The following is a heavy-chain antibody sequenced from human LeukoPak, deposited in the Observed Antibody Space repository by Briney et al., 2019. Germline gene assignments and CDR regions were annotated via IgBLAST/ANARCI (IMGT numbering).Heavy chain of an antibody. CDR1: GFTFSSYS. D-gene: IGHD2-21*02. Sequence: PGGSLRLSCAASGFTFSSYSMNWVRQAPGKGLEWVSSISSSSSYIYYADSVKGRFTISRDNAKNSLYLQMNSLRAEDTAVYYCAKGQPDGCGGDCYGWFDPWGQGTLVTVSS. CDR2: ISSSSSYI. CDR3: AKGQPDGCGGDCYGWFDP. V-gene: IGHV3-21*01. J-gene: IGHJ5*02.